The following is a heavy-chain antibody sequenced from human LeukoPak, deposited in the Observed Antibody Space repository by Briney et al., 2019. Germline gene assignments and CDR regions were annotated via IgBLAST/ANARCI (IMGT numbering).Heavy chain of an antibody. V-gene: IGHV1-8*01. J-gene: IGHJ4*02. D-gene: IGHD3-22*01. CDR2: MNPNSGNT. Sequence: ASVKVSCKASGYTFTSYDINWVRQATGQGLEWMGWMNPNSGNTGYAQKLQGRVTMTRNTSISTAYMELSSLRSEDTAVYYCARHAADYYDSSGYYLWGQGTLVTVSS. CDR3: ARHAADYYDSSGYYL. CDR1: GYTFTSYD.